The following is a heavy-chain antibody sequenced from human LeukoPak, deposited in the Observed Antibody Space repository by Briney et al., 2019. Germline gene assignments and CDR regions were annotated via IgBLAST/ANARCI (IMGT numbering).Heavy chain of an antibody. CDR3: ARERWLQSGYFDY. CDR2: ISGSGGDT. D-gene: IGHD5-24*01. CDR1: GFSFSSYA. V-gene: IGHV3-23*01. Sequence: RGSLRLSCAASGFSFSSYAMSWVRQAPGKGLEWVSAISGSGGDTYYADSVKGRFTISRDNSKNTLYLQMNSLRAEDTAVYYCARERWLQSGYFDYWGQGTLGTVSS. J-gene: IGHJ4*02.